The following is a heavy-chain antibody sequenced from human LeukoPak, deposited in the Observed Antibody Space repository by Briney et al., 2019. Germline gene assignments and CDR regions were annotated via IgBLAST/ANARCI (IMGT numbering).Heavy chain of an antibody. CDR1: GDSVSRTDAG. CDR3: ARGDLVRGSINSLIAFDV. Sequence: SQTLSLTCAISGDSVSRTDAGWSWIRQSPSRGLEWLGRTYYRSKWYKDDAGWYKDDAGSLKSRISINVDTVMNQFSLQLSSVTPEDTALYYCARGDLVRGSINSLIAFDVWGQGIMVTVSS. J-gene: IGHJ3*01. CDR2: TYYRSKWYKDDAGWYK. D-gene: IGHD3-10*01. V-gene: IGHV6-1*01.